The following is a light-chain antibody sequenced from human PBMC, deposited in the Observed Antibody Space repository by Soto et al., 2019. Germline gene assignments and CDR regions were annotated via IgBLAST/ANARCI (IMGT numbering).Light chain of an antibody. Sequence: VVLAQSPGTLSLSSGEVATLSCRASQRVISSYLAWYQQKPGQAPRLLIYGASKRATGIPDRFSGSGSGTDFALTISRLEPEDFAVYYCQQYVTAPWTFGQGTKVDIK. V-gene: IGKV3-20*01. J-gene: IGKJ1*01. CDR3: QQYVTAPWT. CDR1: QRVISSY. CDR2: GAS.